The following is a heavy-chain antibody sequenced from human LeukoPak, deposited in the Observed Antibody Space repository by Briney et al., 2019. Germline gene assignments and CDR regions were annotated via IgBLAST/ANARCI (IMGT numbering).Heavy chain of an antibody. V-gene: IGHV3-53*01. CDR1: GFTVISNY. CDR2: IYSGGST. J-gene: IGHJ4*02. CDR3: ARVPDAMLGYFDY. Sequence: GGSLRLSCAASGFTVISNYMSWVRQAPGKGLEWVSGIYSGGSTYYADSVKGRFTISRDNSRNTLYLQMNSLRAEDTALYYCARVPDAMLGYFDYWGQGTLVTVSS. D-gene: IGHD2-2*01.